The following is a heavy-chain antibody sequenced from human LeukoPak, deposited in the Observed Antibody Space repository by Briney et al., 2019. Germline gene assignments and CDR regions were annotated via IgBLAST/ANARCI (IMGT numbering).Heavy chain of an antibody. J-gene: IGHJ3*02. D-gene: IGHD2/OR15-2a*01. CDR2: ITAAGGST. V-gene: IGHV3-23*01. CDR3: AKLTRSLSNAFDI. Sequence: GGSLRLSCAASGFTFSSYVMNWVRQAPGKGLEWVSVITAAGGSTYYADSVKGRFTISRDNSENTLYLQMNSLRAEDTAVYYCAKLTRSLSNAFDIWGQGTMVTVSS. CDR1: GFTFSSYV.